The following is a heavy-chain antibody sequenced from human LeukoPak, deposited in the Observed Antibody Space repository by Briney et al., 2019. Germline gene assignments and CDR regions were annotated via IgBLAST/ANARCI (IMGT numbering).Heavy chain of an antibody. D-gene: IGHD3-22*01. V-gene: IGHV4-31*03. CDR2: IYYSGST. Sequence: TLSLTCTVSGGSISSGGYYWSWVRQHPRKGLEWIGYIYYSGSTYYNPSLKSRVTISVDTSKNQFSLKLSSVTAADTAVYYCARDTYYYDSSGYYSDAFDIWGQGTMVTVSS. CDR3: ARDTYYYDSSGYYSDAFDI. CDR1: GGSISSGGYY. J-gene: IGHJ3*02.